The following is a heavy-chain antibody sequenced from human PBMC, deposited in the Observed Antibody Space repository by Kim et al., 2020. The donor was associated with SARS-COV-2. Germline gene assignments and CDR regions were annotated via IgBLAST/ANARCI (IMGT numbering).Heavy chain of an antibody. J-gene: IGHJ4*02. Sequence: SETLSLTCTVSGGSISSSSYYWGWIRQPPGKGLEWIGSIYYSGSTYYNPSLKSRVTISVDTSKNQFSLKLSSVTAADTAVYYCARQRAGGDYWGQGTLVTVSS. CDR3: ARQRAGGDY. D-gene: IGHD1-26*01. CDR1: GGSISSSSYY. V-gene: IGHV4-39*01. CDR2: IYYSGST.